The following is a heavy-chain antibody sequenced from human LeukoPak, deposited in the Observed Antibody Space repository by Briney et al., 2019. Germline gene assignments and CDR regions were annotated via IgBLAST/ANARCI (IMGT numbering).Heavy chain of an antibody. D-gene: IGHD2-15*01. V-gene: IGHV1-18*01. J-gene: IGHJ4*02. CDR1: GYTFTSYT. CDR2: ISAYNGNT. CDR3: ARAVVAATAYYFDY. Sequence: GASVKVSCKASGYTFTSYTMHWVRQAPGQGLEWMGWISAYNGNTNYAQKLQGRVTMTTDTSTSTAYMELRSLRSDDTAVYYCARAVVAATAYYFDYWGQGTLVTVSS.